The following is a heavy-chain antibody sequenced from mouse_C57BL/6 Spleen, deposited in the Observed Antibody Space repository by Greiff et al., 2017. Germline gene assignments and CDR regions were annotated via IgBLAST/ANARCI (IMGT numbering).Heavy chain of an antibody. D-gene: IGHD1-1*01. CDR2: IYPGDGDT. CDR1: GYAFSSYW. Sequence: VKLMESGAELVKPGASVKISCKASGYAFSSYWMNWVKQRPGKGLEWIGQIYPGDGDTNYNGKFKGKATLTADKSSSTAYMQLSSLTSEDSAVYFCARRDLYGSSYVYYFDYWGQGTTLTVSS. V-gene: IGHV1-80*01. CDR3: ARRDLYGSSYVYYFDY. J-gene: IGHJ2*01.